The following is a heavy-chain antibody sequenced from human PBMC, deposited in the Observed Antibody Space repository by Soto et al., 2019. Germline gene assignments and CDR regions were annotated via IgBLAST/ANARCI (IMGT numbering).Heavy chain of an antibody. CDR2: IYHSGST. J-gene: IGHJ5*02. D-gene: IGHD2-21*01. Sequence: QVQLQESGSGLVKPSQTLSLTCTVSGDSISRGGYYWNWLRQHPRKGLEWIGYIYHSGSTIYNPSLKSRVTISVDTSKNRLSLELSNVTAADTAVYYCARDGAGAYGLGWFDPWGQGILATVSS. V-gene: IGHV4-31*03. CDR3: ARDGAGAYGLGWFDP. CDR1: GDSISRGGYY.